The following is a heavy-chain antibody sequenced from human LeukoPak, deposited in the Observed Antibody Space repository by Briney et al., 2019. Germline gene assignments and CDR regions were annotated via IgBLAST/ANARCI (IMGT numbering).Heavy chain of an antibody. CDR2: IYYTRST. J-gene: IGHJ4*02. Sequence: PSETLSLTCTVSGDSITSGAYFWNWIRQQPGKGLEWIGYIYYTRSTNYNPFLESRVNILLDMSMQEFCLRVNYVAVADSAVYYYGGGYCFAARSFFEDWGQGTLVTVSS. D-gene: IGHD2-15*01. V-gene: IGHV4-31*03. CDR3: GGGYCFAARSFFED. CDR1: GDSITSGAYF.